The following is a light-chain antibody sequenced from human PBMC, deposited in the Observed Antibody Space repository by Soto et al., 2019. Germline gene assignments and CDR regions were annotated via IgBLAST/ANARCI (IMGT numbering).Light chain of an antibody. CDR1: SSDVGSYKF. V-gene: IGLV2-23*02. J-gene: IGLJ3*02. Sequence: QSALTQAASVSGSPGHSITISCTGTSSDVGSYKFVSWYQQHPGKAPKLMIYEVNKRPSGVSSRFSGSKSGNTASLTISGLQAEDEADYYCCAYAGSSTWVFGGGTKVTVL. CDR3: CAYAGSSTWV. CDR2: EVN.